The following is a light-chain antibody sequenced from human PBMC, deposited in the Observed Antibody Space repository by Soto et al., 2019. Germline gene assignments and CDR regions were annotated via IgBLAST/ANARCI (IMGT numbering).Light chain of an antibody. CDR1: QSVSNN. J-gene: IGKJ1*01. CDR3: QQYGSSPTT. CDR2: GAS. V-gene: IGKV3-20*01. Sequence: ENVMTQSPATLSVSPGEGATLSCRASQSVSNNLTWYQQKPGQAPKLLIYGASSRATGIPDRFSGSGSGTDFTLTISRLEPEDFAVYYCQQYGSSPTTFGEGTKVDIK.